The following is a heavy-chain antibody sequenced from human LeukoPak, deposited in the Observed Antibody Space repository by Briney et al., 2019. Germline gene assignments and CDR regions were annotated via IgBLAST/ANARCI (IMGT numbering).Heavy chain of an antibody. V-gene: IGHV3-66*01. J-gene: IGHJ4*02. CDR3: ARIKGGSVDY. CDR2: IYSGGST. D-gene: IGHD2-15*01. CDR1: GFTVSSNY. Sequence: GGSLRLSCAASGFTVSSNYMSWVRQAPGKGLEWVSVIYSGGSTYYADSVKGRFTISRDNAKNSLYLQMNSLRAEDTAVYYCARIKGGSVDYWGQGTLVTVSS.